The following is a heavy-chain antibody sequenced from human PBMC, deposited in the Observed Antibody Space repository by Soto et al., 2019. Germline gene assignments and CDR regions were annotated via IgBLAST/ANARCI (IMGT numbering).Heavy chain of an antibody. J-gene: IGHJ3*02. Sequence: PGGSLRLSCAASGFTFSSYGMHWVRQAPGKGLEWVAVISYHGSNTYYADSVKGRFTISRDNSKNTLYLQMNSLRAEDAAVYYCVADHVAPDAFDIWGQGTMVTVSS. CDR1: GFTFSSYG. CDR2: ISYHGSNT. V-gene: IGHV3-30*03. CDR3: VADHVAPDAFDI.